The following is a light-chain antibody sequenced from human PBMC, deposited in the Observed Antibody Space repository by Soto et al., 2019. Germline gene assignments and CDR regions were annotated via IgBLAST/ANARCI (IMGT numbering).Light chain of an antibody. CDR1: QLGDKY. V-gene: IGLV3-1*01. CDR3: QARDSDAVV. J-gene: IGLJ3*02. CDR2: QDT. Sequence: SYELTQVPSVSVSPGQTAIIACSGDQLGDKYVSWYQQKPGQSPILVIYQDTGRPSGIPERFSGANFGNTATLTISGTQAMDEAAYFCQARDSDAVVFGGGTKLTVL.